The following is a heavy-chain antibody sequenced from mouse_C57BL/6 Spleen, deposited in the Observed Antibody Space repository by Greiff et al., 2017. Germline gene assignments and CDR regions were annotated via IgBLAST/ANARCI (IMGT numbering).Heavy chain of an antibody. CDR1: GYTFTSYW. V-gene: IGHV1-53*01. Sequence: QVHVKQPGTELVKPGASVKLSCKASGYTFTSYWMHWVKQRPGQGLEWIGNINPSNGGTNYNEKFKSKATLTVDKSSSTAYMQLSSLTSEDSAVYYCAREGGGLWFAYWGQGTLVTVSA. CDR2: INPSNGGT. D-gene: IGHD1-1*02. J-gene: IGHJ3*01. CDR3: AREGGGLWFAY.